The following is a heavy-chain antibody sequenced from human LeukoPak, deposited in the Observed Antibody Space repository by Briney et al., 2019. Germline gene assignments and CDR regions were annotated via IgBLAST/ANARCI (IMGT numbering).Heavy chain of an antibody. V-gene: IGHV3-23*05. J-gene: IGHJ4*02. CDR2: IFASGSTT. CDR1: GFTFSGYA. Sequence: PPGGSLRLSCAASGFTFSGYAMNWVRQAPGKGLEWVSLIFASGSTTKYADSVKGRFTISKDNAKNTVYLQMSNLRVEDTAVYYCVSFYGTYWGRGTLVTVSS. D-gene: IGHD2/OR15-2a*01. CDR3: VSFYGTY.